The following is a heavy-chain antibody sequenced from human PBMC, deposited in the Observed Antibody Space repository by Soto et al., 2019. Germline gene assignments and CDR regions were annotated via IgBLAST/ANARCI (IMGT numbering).Heavy chain of an antibody. Sequence: QVQLVQSGDEVKKPGASVKVSCKASGYTFTSYAVSWVRQAPGQGLEWMGWINAYNGHIKYAQKLQGRVTMTSDTSTSTAYMERRSLRSDDTAVYYCARDVPPLAYWGQGTLVTVSS. J-gene: IGHJ4*02. CDR2: INAYNGHI. V-gene: IGHV1-18*01. D-gene: IGHD6-6*01. CDR3: ARDVPPLAY. CDR1: GYTFTSYA.